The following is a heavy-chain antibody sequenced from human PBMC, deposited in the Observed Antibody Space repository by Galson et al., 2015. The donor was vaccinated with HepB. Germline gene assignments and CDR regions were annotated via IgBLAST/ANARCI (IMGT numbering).Heavy chain of an antibody. CDR3: ARGPTVPEGY. Sequence: SLRLSCAASGFTFSSYWMSWVRQAPGKGLEWVSYISSSSSTIYYADSVKGRFTISRDNAKNSLYLQMNSLRDEDTAVYYCARGPTVPEGYWGQGTLVTVSS. V-gene: IGHV3-48*02. J-gene: IGHJ4*02. D-gene: IGHD2-2*01. CDR1: GFTFSSYW. CDR2: ISSSSSTI.